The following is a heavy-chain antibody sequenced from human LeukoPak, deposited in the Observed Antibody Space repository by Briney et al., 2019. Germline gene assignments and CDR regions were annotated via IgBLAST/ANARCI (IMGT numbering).Heavy chain of an antibody. CDR3: ARTPLRGATFFTSYPNWFDT. D-gene: IGHD3-10*01. CDR2: IIPIFGTA. CDR1: GGTFSSYA. J-gene: IGHJ5*02. V-gene: IGHV1-69*13. Sequence: ASVKVSCKASGGTFSSYAISWVRQAPGQGLEWMGGIIPIFGTANYAQKFQGRVTITADESTSTAYMELSSLRSEDTAVYYCARTPLRGATFFTSYPNWFDTWGQGTLVTVSS.